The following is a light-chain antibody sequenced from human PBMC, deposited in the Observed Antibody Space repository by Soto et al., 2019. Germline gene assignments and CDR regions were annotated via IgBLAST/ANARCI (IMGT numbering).Light chain of an antibody. CDR3: QQSYSTPT. V-gene: IGKV1-39*01. Sequence: DIQMTQSPSSLSASVGDRVTITCRASQSINSYLNWYQQKPGKAPKLLIYAASSLQSGVPSRFSGSASGTDFTLTISSLQPEDFAIYYCQQSYSTPTFGPGTKVDI. CDR1: QSINSY. CDR2: AAS. J-gene: IGKJ3*01.